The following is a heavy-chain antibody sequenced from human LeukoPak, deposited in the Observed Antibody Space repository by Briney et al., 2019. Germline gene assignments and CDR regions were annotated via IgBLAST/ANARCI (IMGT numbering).Heavy chain of an antibody. V-gene: IGHV4-31*03. D-gene: IGHD5-18*01. CDR2: IYYSGSI. Sequence: SQTLSLTCTVSGGSISSGGYYWSWIRQHPGKGPEWIGYIYYSGSIYYNPSLKSRVTISVDTSKNQFSLKLSSVTAADTAVYYCAVGYSYGSHQVDAFDIWGQGTMVTVSS. CDR1: GGSISSGGYY. CDR3: AVGYSYGSHQVDAFDI. J-gene: IGHJ3*02.